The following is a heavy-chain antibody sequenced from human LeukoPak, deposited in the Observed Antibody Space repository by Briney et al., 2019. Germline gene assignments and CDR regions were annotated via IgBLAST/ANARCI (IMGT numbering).Heavy chain of an antibody. Sequence: GGSLRLSCTASGFTFGDYAMSWFRQAPGKGLEWVGFIRSKAYGGTTEYAASVKGRFTISRDDSKSIAYLQINSLKTEDTAVYYCTRGPFLEWLFLTLYYYYYMDVWGKGTTVTVSS. J-gene: IGHJ6*03. D-gene: IGHD3-3*01. CDR1: GFTFGDYA. V-gene: IGHV3-49*03. CDR3: TRGPFLEWLFLTLYYYYYMDV. CDR2: IRSKAYGGTT.